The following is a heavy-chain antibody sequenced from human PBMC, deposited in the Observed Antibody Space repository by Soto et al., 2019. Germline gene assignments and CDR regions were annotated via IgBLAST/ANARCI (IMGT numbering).Heavy chain of an antibody. Sequence: QVQLVQSGTEVKKPGASVKVSCKASGGTFSRSGFHWVRQAPGQGLEWMGMIVPSVDTTNYAQKFQARVTISADQFTSTVYMDLRSLRSEDTAVYYCARCPQPPDTADPYAVDVWGQGTRVIVSS. J-gene: IGHJ6*02. CDR2: IVPSVDTT. D-gene: IGHD5-18*01. V-gene: IGHV1-69*18. CDR1: GGTFSRSG. CDR3: ARCPQPPDTADPYAVDV.